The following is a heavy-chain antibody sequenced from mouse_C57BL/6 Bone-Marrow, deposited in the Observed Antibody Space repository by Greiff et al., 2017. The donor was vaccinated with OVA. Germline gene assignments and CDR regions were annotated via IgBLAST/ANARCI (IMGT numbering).Heavy chain of an antibody. Sequence: QVQLQQSGAELVRPGASVTLSCKASGYTFTDYEMHWVKQTPVHGLEWIGAIDPETGGTAYNQKFKGKAILTADKSSSTAYMELRSLTSEDSAVYYCTRLGYYGSLDYCDYWGQGTTLTVSS. CDR2: IDPETGGT. D-gene: IGHD1-1*01. CDR3: TRLGYYGSLDYCDY. V-gene: IGHV1-15*01. J-gene: IGHJ2*01. CDR1: GYTFTDYE.